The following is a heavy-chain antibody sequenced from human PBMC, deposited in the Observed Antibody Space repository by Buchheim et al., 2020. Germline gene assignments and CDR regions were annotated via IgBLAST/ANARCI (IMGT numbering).Heavy chain of an antibody. CDR1: GGSISSSSYY. V-gene: IGHV4-39*01. CDR3: ARQGVRAAAGTRKNYYYYYYMDV. D-gene: IGHD6-13*01. CDR2: IYYSGST. J-gene: IGHJ6*03. Sequence: QLQLQESGPGLVKPSETLSLTCTVSGGSISSSSYYWGWIRQPPGKGLEWIGSIYYSGSTYYNPSLKSRVTISVDTSKNQFSLKLSSVTAADTAVYYCARQGVRAAAGTRKNYYYYYYMDVWGKGTT.